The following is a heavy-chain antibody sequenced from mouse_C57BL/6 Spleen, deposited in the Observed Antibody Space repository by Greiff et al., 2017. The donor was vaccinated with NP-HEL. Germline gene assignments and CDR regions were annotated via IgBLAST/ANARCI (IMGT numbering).Heavy chain of an antibody. Sequence: QVQLQQPGAELVKPGASVKLSCKASGYTFTSYWMHWVKQRPGQGLEWIGMIHPNSGSTNYNEKFKSKATLTVDKSSSTAYMQLSSLTSEDSAVYYCAGGGNYGSTPYYFDYWGQGTTLTVSS. CDR1: GYTFTSYW. J-gene: IGHJ2*01. CDR2: IHPNSGST. V-gene: IGHV1-64*01. CDR3: AGGGNYGSTPYYFDY. D-gene: IGHD1-1*01.